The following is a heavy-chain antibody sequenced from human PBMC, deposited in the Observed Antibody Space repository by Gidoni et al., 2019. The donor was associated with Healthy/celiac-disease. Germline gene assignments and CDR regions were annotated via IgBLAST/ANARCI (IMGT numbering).Heavy chain of an antibody. J-gene: IGHJ3*02. D-gene: IGHD2-2*01. CDR3: AAGGHIVVVPAAPNAFDI. CDR1: GFPFDDYA. CDR2: ISWNIGSI. Sequence: EVQLVESGGGLVQPGRSLRLSCAASGFPFDDYAIHWVRQAPGKGLEWVSGISWNIGSIGYADSVKGRFTISRDNAKNSLYLQMNSLRAEDTALYYCAAGGHIVVVPAAPNAFDIWGQGTMVTVSS. V-gene: IGHV3-9*01.